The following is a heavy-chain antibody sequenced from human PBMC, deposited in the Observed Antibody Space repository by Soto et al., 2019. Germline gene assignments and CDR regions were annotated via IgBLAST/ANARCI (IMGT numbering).Heavy chain of an antibody. CDR2: ISSSSSYT. Sequence: QVQLVESGGGLVKPGGSLRLSCAASGFTFSDYYMSWISQAPGKGLEGVSYISSSSSYTNYADSVKGRFTISRDNAKNSLYLQMNSLRAEDTAVYYCDTSPAWEQRGGVDYWGQGTLVTVSS. D-gene: IGHD1-26*01. V-gene: IGHV3-11*06. CDR1: GFTFSDYY. J-gene: IGHJ4*02. CDR3: DTSPAWEQRGGVDY.